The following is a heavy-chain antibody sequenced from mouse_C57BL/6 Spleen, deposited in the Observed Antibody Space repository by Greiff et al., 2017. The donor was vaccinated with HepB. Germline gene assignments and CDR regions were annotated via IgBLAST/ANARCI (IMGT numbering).Heavy chain of an antibody. CDR3: AYGGCAY. D-gene: IGHD1-2*01. V-gene: IGHV1-4*01. Sequence: VQVVESGAELARPGASVKMSCKASGYTFTSYTMHWVKQRPGQGLEWIGYINPSSGYTKYNQKFKDKATLTADTSSSTAYMQLRSLTSEDSAVYHCAYGGCAYGGKGTLVTVCA. CDR2: INPSSGYT. CDR1: GYTFTSYT. J-gene: IGHJ3*01.